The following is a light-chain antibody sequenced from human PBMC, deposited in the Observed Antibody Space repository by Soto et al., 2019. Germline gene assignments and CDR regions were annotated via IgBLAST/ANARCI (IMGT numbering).Light chain of an antibody. Sequence: EIVFTQSPYTLSLSPFERSTLSCRASQSIHTSLAWYQQKSGKPPRLVIYDSTLRANGVPDRFGGSRSGTEFTLTINSLEPEDFAVYYCQQRNVWPPITFGQGTRLEI. CDR2: DST. CDR1: QSIHTS. V-gene: IGKV3-11*01. J-gene: IGKJ5*01. CDR3: QQRNVWPPIT.